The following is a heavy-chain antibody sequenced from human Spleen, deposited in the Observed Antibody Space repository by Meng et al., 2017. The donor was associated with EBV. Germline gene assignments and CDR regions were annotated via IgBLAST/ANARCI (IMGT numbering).Heavy chain of an antibody. CDR2: LIPMSGAP. CDR1: GGTFRSDA. V-gene: IGHV1-69*01. J-gene: IGHJ4*02. Sequence: VQLQQSGVGVKEPGSSVKVSCRTSGGTFRSDAVSWVRQAPGQGLEWMGGLIPMSGAPHYAQKFQDRVTIIADESTSTHSMELNNLRFEDTAMYYCASESGRGFTPDYWGQGTLVTVSS. D-gene: IGHD3-10*01. CDR3: ASESGRGFTPDY.